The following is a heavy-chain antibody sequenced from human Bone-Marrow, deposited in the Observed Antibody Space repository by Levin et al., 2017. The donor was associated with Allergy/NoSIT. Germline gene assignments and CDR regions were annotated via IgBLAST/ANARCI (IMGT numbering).Heavy chain of an antibody. J-gene: IGHJ3*02. CDR2: SDAEDGET. CDR1: GNTLTDFS. D-gene: IGHD4-23*01. Sequence: PGGSLRLSCKVSGNTLTDFSIHWVRQAPGKGLEWMGTSDAEDGETFYAQKFQGRVTMTEDTSTDTAYMELSSLTSEDTAVYYCATGGAVDIDGFDIWGQGTMVTVSS. CDR3: ATGGAVDIDGFDI. V-gene: IGHV1-24*01.